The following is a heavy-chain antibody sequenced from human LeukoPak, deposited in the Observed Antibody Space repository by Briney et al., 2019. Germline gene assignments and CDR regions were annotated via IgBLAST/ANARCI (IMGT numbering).Heavy chain of an antibody. CDR1: GFTFSSYS. D-gene: IGHD5-12*01. V-gene: IGHV3-21*01. CDR3: ARVGSGYDSDY. CDR2: ISSSSSYI. Sequence: GGSLRLSCAASGFTFSSYSMNWVRQAPGKGLEWVSSISSSSSYIYYADSVKGRFTISRDNAKNSLYLQMNSLRAEDTAVYYCARVGSGYDSDYWGQGTLVTVSS. J-gene: IGHJ4*02.